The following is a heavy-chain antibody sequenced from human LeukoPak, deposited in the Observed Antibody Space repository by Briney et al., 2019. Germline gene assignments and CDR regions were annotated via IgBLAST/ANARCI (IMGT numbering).Heavy chain of an antibody. Sequence: SVKVSCKASRGTFSSYAISWVRQAPGQGLEWMGGIIPIFGTANYAQKFQGRVTITTDESTSTAYMELSSLRSEDTAVYYCARPSWDLLDAFDIWGQGTMVTVSS. D-gene: IGHD1-26*01. V-gene: IGHV1-69*05. J-gene: IGHJ3*02. CDR1: RGTFSSYA. CDR3: ARPSWDLLDAFDI. CDR2: IIPIFGTA.